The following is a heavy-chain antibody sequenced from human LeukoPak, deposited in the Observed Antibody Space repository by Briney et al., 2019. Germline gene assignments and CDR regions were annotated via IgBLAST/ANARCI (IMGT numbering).Heavy chain of an antibody. CDR3: ARAPNSGTLGEDY. Sequence: GGSLRLSCAASGFTFSDHYMDWVRQAPGKGLEWVGRIRNKDNIYTTEYAASVKVRFTISRDDSKNSLYLQMNSLKTEDTAVYYCARAPNSGTLGEDYWGQGTLVTVSS. D-gene: IGHD1-26*01. CDR1: GFTFSDHY. CDR2: IRNKDNIYTT. J-gene: IGHJ4*02. V-gene: IGHV3-72*01.